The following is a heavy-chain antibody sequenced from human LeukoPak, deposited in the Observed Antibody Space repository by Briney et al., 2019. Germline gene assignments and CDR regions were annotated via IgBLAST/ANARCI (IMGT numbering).Heavy chain of an antibody. CDR2: MNPNSGNT. CDR1: GYTFTSYD. J-gene: IGHJ2*01. V-gene: IGHV1-8*01. D-gene: IGHD3-9*01. Sequence: ASVKVSCKASGYTFTSYDINWVRQATGQGLEWMGWMNPNSGNTGYAQKFQGRVTMTRNTSISTAYMELSSLRSEDTAVYYCATSSPALRYFPSETYFDLWGRGTLVTVSS. CDR3: ATSSPALRYFPSETYFDL.